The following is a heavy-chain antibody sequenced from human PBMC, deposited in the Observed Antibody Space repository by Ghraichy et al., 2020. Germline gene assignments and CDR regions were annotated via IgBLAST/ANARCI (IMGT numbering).Heavy chain of an antibody. V-gene: IGHV3-30*18. CDR3: AKGITIFGVY. J-gene: IGHJ4*02. Sequence: LSLTCAASGFTFSSYGMHWVRQAPGKGLEWVAVISYDGSNKYYADSVKGRFTISRDNSKNTLYLQMNSLRAEDTAVYYCAKGITIFGVYWGQGTLVTVSS. CDR2: ISYDGSNK. D-gene: IGHD3-3*01. CDR1: GFTFSSYG.